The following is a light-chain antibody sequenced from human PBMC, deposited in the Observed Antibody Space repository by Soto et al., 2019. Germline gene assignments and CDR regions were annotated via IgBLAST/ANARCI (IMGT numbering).Light chain of an antibody. CDR3: QHHSNATLT. Sequence: EIVLTQTPATLSVSPGERATLSCRASQSVGNYIAWYQQKPGQAPRLLIYDASNRAIGIPARFSGSGSGADFTLTFSSLAPATSAAYYCQHHSNATLTYGPGTKGDIK. V-gene: IGKV3-11*01. CDR2: DAS. J-gene: IGKJ3*01. CDR1: QSVGNY.